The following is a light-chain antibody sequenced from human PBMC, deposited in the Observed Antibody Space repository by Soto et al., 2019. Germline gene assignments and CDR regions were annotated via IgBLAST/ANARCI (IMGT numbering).Light chain of an antibody. CDR2: DVT. Sequence: QSALTQPASVSGSPGPAITISCTGTSSDVGGYNHVSWYQQHPGKAPKLMIYDVTDRPSGVSNRFSGSKSGNTASLAISGLQAEHEADYYCNSYTSTNTLVFGGGTKLTVL. CDR3: NSYTSTNTLV. J-gene: IGLJ2*01. V-gene: IGLV2-14*03. CDR1: SSDVGGYNH.